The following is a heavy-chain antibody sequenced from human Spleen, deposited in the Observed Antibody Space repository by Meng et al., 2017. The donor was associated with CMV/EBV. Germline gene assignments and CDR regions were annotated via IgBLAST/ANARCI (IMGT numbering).Heavy chain of an antibody. J-gene: IGHJ4*02. CDR3: VRGYNSFDS. D-gene: IGHD1-1*01. V-gene: IGHV3-72*01. Sequence: LSLTCTVSGYAINRGYNWGWIRQPPGKGLEWVGRSRNKANRYTTEYAASVKGRFTVSRDESKNSLYLQMNSLKTEDTAVYYCVRGYNSFDSWGQGTLVTVSS. CDR1: GYAINRGYN. CDR2: SRNKANRYTT.